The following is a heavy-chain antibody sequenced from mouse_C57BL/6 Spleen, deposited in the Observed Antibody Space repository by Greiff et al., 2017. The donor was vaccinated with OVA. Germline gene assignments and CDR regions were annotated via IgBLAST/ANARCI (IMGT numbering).Heavy chain of an antibody. J-gene: IGHJ2*01. CDR3: ARGGKSDY. D-gene: IGHD2-1*01. Sequence: QVQLQQPGAELVMPGASVKLSCKASGYTFTSYWMHWVKQRPGQGLEWIGEIDPSDSYTNYNQKFKGKSTLTVDKSSSTAYMQLSSLTSEDSAVYDCARGGKSDYWGQGTTLTVSS. CDR1: GYTFTSYW. CDR2: IDPSDSYT. V-gene: IGHV1-69*01.